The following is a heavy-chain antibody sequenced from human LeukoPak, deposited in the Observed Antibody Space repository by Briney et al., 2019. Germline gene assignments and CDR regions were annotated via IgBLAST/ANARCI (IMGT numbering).Heavy chain of an antibody. V-gene: IGHV1-46*01. D-gene: IGHD3-22*01. J-gene: IGHJ4*02. Sequence: ASVKVSCKASGFTFTSYYMHWVRQAPGQGLEWMGIINPSGSYTSYAQKLQGRVTMTTDTSTSTAYMNLRSLRSDDTAVYYCAREVPYDTSRYYQPFDYWGQGTLVTVSS. CDR1: GFTFTSYY. CDR3: AREVPYDTSRYYQPFDY. CDR2: INPSGSYT.